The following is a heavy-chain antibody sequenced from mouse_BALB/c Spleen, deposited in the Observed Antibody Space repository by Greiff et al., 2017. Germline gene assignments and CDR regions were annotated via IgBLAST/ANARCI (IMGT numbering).Heavy chain of an antibody. D-gene: IGHD1-2*01. V-gene: IGHV3-2*02. CDR1: GYSITSDYA. CDR3: ARWGTTALDY. Sequence: EVKLMESGPGLVKPSQSLSLTCTVTGYSITSDYAWNWIRQFPGNKLEWMGYISYSGSTSYNPSLKSRISITRDTSKNQFFLQLNSVTTEDTATYYCARWGTTALDYWGQGTTLTVSS. J-gene: IGHJ2*01. CDR2: ISYSGST.